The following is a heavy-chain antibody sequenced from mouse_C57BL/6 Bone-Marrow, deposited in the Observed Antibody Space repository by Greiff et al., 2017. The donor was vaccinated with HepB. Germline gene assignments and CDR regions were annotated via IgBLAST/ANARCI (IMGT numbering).Heavy chain of an antibody. CDR3: ARFWRGGY. J-gene: IGHJ2*01. CDR1: GYAFSSSW. V-gene: IGHV1-82*01. Sequence: QVQLKESGPELVKPGASVKISCKASGYAFSSSWMNWVKQRPGKGLEWIGRIYPGDGDTNYNGKFKGKATLTADKSSSTAYMQLSSLTSEDSAVYFCARFWRGGYWGQGTTLTVSS. CDR2: IYPGDGDT.